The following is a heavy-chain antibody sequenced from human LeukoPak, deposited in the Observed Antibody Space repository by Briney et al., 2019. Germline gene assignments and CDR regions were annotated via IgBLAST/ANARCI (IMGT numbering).Heavy chain of an antibody. Sequence: GGSLRLSCAASGFTFSSYSMNWVRQAPGKGLEWVSSISSSSNYIYYADSVKGRFTISRDNAQNSLYLQMNSLGAEDTAVYYCASNPPRDILTGYSSYYFDYWGQGALVTVSS. V-gene: IGHV3-21*01. D-gene: IGHD3-9*01. CDR2: ISSSSNYI. CDR3: ASNPPRDILTGYSSYYFDY. CDR1: GFTFSSYS. J-gene: IGHJ4*02.